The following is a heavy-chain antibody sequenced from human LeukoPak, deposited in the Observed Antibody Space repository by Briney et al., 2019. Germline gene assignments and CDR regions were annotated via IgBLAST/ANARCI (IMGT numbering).Heavy chain of an antibody. D-gene: IGHD6-6*01. CDR3: ARGDAARHPYYGMDV. CDR2: IYPGDSDT. V-gene: IGHV5-51*01. CDR1: GYSFTNYW. J-gene: IGHJ6*02. Sequence: GEYLKISCKGSGYSFTNYWIGWVRQMPGKGLEWMGIIYPGDSDTRYSPSFQGQVTISADKSISTAYLQWSSLKASDTAMYYCARGDAARHPYYGMDVWGQGTTVTVSS.